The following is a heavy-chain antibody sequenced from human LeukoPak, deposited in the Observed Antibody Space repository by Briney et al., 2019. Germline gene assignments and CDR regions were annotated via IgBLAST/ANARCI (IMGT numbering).Heavy chain of an antibody. D-gene: IGHD6-13*01. J-gene: IGHJ4*02. CDR1: GGSFSGYY. Sequence: SETLSLTCAVYGGSFSGYYWSWIRQPPGKGLEWIGEINHSGSTNYNPSLKSRVTISVDTSKNQFSLKLSSVTAADTAVYYCARRSCRWRYSSSWYPIRSPFDYWGQGTLVTVSS. CDR2: INHSGST. V-gene: IGHV4-34*01. CDR3: ARRSCRWRYSSSWYPIRSPFDY.